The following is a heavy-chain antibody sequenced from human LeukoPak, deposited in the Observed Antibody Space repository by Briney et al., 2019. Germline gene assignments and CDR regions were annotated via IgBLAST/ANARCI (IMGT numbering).Heavy chain of an antibody. CDR2: IHYTGNT. V-gene: IGHV4-59*08. CDR3: AKLSHIAAAGAYSYHSLNI. J-gene: IGHJ6*02. D-gene: IGHD6-13*01. Sequence: SETLSLTCSVSGGSISDDAWAWIRRPPGRGLEWIGHIHYTGNTDYNPSLKSRVTLSLDTPKNQFSLKVSSVTAADTGVYYCAKLSHIAAAGAYSYHSLNIWSQGTTVTVSS. CDR1: GGSISDDA.